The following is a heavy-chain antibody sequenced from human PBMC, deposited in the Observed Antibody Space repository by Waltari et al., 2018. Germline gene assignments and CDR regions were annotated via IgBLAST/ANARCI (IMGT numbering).Heavy chain of an antibody. V-gene: IGHV2-26*01. CDR3: ARISKNYDFWSGYLHQGWYFDL. CDR2: ICSNDET. J-gene: IGHJ2*01. CDR1: VFSRSHATLG. D-gene: IGHD3-3*01. Sequence: QVTLKESGPVLVKPTETSTLTCTVPVFSRSHATLGVSWIRPPHGKALEWLAHICSNDETSYSTSLKSRLTISKDTSKSQVVLTMTNMDPVDTATYYCARISKNYDFWSGYLHQGWYFDLWGRGTLVTVSS.